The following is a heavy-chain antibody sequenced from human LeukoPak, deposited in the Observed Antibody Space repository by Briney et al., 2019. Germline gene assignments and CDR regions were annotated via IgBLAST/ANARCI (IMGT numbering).Heavy chain of an antibody. V-gene: IGHV1-2*02. CDR3: ARDKPAEAALDF. CDR1: GYTFTGYY. CDR2: INPNSGGT. Sequence: GASVKVSCKASGYTFTGYYIHWVRQAPGQGHEWMGWINPNSGGTNYAQKFQGRVTMTRDRSINTAYMDLRSLTYDDTAVYYCARDKPAEAALDFWGQGTLVTVSS. J-gene: IGHJ4*02.